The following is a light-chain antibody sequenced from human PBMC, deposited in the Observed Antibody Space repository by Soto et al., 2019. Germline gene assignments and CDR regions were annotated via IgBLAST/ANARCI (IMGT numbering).Light chain of an antibody. CDR2: EVN. CDR3: SPYTGSNNVV. J-gene: IGLJ2*01. CDR1: SSDVGGYNY. V-gene: IGLV2-8*01. Sequence: QSALTQPPSASGSPGQSVTISCTGTSSDVGGYNYVSWYQQHPGKAPKLMIYEVNKRPSGVPDRFSGSKAGNTASLTASGLQAEDEADYYCSPYTGSNNVVFGGGTKLTVL.